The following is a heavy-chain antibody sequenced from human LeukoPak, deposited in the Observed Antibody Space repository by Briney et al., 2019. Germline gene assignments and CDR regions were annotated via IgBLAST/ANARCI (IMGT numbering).Heavy chain of an antibody. Sequence: SVKVSRKASGGTFSSYAISWVRQAPGQGLEWMGRIIPILGIANYAQKFQGRVTITADKSTSTAYMELSSLRSEDTAVYYCARATMVRGVIYNWFDPWGQGTLVTVSS. CDR3: ARATMVRGVIYNWFDP. CDR1: GGTFSSYA. D-gene: IGHD3-10*01. CDR2: IIPILGIA. J-gene: IGHJ5*02. V-gene: IGHV1-69*04.